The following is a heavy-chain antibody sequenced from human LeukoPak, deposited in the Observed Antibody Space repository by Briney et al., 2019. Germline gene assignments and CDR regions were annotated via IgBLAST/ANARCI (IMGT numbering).Heavy chain of an antibody. D-gene: IGHD6-13*01. CDR1: GGSISSYY. J-gene: IGHJ6*03. V-gene: IGHV4-4*07. CDR3: ARVPYSSSPYYYYMDV. Sequence: SETLSLTCTVSGGSISSYYWSWIRQPAGKGLEWIGRIYTSGSTNYNPSLKSRVTMSVDTSKNQFSLKLSSVTAADTAVYYCARVPYSSSPYYYYMDVWGKGTTVTVSS. CDR2: IYTSGST.